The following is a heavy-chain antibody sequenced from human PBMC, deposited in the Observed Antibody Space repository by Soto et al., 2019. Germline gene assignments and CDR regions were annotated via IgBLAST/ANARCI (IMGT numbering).Heavy chain of an antibody. CDR2: FDPEDGET. D-gene: IGHD4-4*01. J-gene: IGHJ4*02. Sequence: ASVKVSCKASGVTFTSSAVQWVRQAPGKGLEWMGGFDPEDGETIYAQKFQGRVTMTEDTSTDTAYMELSSLRSEDTAVYYCATSSNLGYWGQGTLVTVSS. CDR1: GVTFTSSA. V-gene: IGHV1-24*01. CDR3: ATSSNLGY.